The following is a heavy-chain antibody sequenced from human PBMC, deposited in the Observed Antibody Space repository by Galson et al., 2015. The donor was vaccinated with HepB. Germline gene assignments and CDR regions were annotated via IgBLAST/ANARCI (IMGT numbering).Heavy chain of an antibody. J-gene: IGHJ3*02. CDR1: GFIFSSYA. CDR2: IRYDGSNK. V-gene: IGHV3-30*02. D-gene: IGHD5-18*01. Sequence: SLRLSCAASGFIFSSYAMHWVRQAPGKGLEWVAFIRYDGSNKYYADSVKGRFTISRHNSKNTLYLQMNSLRAEDTAVYYCARVLAMGDAFDIWGQGTMVTVSS. CDR3: ARVLAMGDAFDI.